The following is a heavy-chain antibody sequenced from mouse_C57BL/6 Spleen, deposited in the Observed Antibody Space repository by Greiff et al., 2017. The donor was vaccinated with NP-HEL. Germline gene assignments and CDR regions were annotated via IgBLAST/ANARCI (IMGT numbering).Heavy chain of an antibody. CDR1: GYSITSGYY. CDR2: ISYDGSN. V-gene: IGHV3-6*01. CDR3: ARDWEGAMDY. J-gene: IGHJ4*01. D-gene: IGHD4-1*01. Sequence: EVKLQESGPGLVKPSQSLSLTCSVTGYSITSGYYWNWIRQFPGNKLEWMGYISYDGSNNYNPSLKNRISITRDTSKNQFFLKLNSVTTEDTATYYCARDWEGAMDYWGQGTSVTVSS.